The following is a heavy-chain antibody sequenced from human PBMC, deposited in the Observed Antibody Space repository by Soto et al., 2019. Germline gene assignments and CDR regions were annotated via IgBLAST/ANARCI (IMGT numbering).Heavy chain of an antibody. J-gene: IGHJ6*02. D-gene: IGHD3-22*01. Sequence: QVQLVQSGAEVKKPGASVKVSCKASGYTFINYGISWVRQAPGQGLEWMGWISTYNGNTKYAQKVQSRVTMTTDTSTSTAYMELRSLRSDDTAVYYCARWLRNGMHVWGQGNTVAVSS. V-gene: IGHV1-18*01. CDR1: GYTFINYG. CDR3: ARWLRNGMHV. CDR2: ISTYNGNT.